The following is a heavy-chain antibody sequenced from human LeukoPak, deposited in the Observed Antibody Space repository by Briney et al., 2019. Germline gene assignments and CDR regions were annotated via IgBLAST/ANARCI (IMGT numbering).Heavy chain of an antibody. CDR2: ISAYNGNT. V-gene: IGHV1-18*01. CDR3: ARLTGYYDSSGADY. CDR1: GYTFTSYG. J-gene: IGHJ4*02. Sequence: SVKVSYKASGYTFTSYGISWVRQAPGQGLEWMGWISAYNGNTNYAQKLQGRVTMTTDTSTSTAYMELSSLRSEDTAVYYCARLTGYYDSSGADYWGQGTLVTVSS. D-gene: IGHD3-22*01.